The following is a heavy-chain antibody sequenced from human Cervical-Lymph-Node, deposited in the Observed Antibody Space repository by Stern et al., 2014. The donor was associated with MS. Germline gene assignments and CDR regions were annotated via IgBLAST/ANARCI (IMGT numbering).Heavy chain of an antibody. CDR3: AREGSRRTPTGYDY. CDR1: GYTFTINY. J-gene: IGHJ4*02. D-gene: IGHD3-9*01. V-gene: IGHV1-46*01. CDR2: INPSGGSA. Sequence: DQLVESGAEVKKPGASVKVSCKASGYTFTINYMHWVRQAPGQGLEWIGIINPSGGSAHYAQKFQGRVTMTRDTSTNTVYMDLSSLRSDDTAVYFCAREGSRRTPTGYDYWGQGTPVTVSS.